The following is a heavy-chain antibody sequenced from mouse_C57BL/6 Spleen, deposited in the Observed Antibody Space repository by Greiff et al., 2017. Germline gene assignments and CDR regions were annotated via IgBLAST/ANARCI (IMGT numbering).Heavy chain of an antibody. CDR2: IDPENGDT. CDR1: GFNIKDDY. V-gene: IGHV14-4*01. J-gene: IGHJ3*01. CDR3: TTKYYGSSLFAY. Sequence: EVKLMESGAELVRPGASVKLSCTASGFNIKDDYMHWVKQRPEQGLEWIGWIDPENGDTEYASKFQGKATITADTSSNTAYLQLSSLTSEDTAVYYCTTKYYGSSLFAYWGQGTLVTVSA. D-gene: IGHD1-1*01.